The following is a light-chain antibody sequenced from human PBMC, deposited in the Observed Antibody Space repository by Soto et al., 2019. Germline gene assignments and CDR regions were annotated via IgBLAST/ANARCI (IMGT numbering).Light chain of an antibody. CDR2: GAS. Sequence: EIVLTQSPVTLSLSPWERATLSCRASQSVSSSYLAWYQQKPGQAPRLLIYGASSRATGIPDRFSGSGSGTDFTLTISRLEPEDFAVYYCQQYGSSPLTFGPGTKVDIK. V-gene: IGKV3-20*01. CDR3: QQYGSSPLT. J-gene: IGKJ3*01. CDR1: QSVSSSY.